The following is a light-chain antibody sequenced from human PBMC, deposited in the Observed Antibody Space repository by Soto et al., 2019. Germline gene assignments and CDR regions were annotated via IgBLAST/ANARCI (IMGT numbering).Light chain of an antibody. CDR3: QQYYSYPNT. CDR2: DAS. J-gene: IGKJ2*01. CDR1: QSISSW. V-gene: IGKV1-5*01. Sequence: DIQMTQSPSTLSASVGDRVTITCRASQSISSWLAWYQQKPGKAPKLLIYDASSLESGVPSRFSGSGSGTDFTLTISCLQSEDFATYYCQQYYSYPNTFGQGTKLEIK.